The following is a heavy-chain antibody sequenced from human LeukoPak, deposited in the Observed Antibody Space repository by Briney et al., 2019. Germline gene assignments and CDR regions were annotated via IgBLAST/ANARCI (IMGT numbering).Heavy chain of an antibody. V-gene: IGHV4-61*02. CDR3: AREGRRLLWFGEFAD. J-gene: IGHJ4*02. CDR1: GGSISSGSYY. Sequence: SETLSLTCTVSGGSISSGSYYWSWIRQPPARALECLGRIYTRGSTNYNPSLKSRVTISVDTSKNQFSLKLSSVTAAGTAVYYCAREGRRLLWFGEFADWGQGTLVTVSS. D-gene: IGHD3-10*01. CDR2: IYTRGST.